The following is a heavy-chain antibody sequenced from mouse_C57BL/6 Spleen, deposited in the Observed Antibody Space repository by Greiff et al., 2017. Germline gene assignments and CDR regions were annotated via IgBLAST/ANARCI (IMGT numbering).Heavy chain of an antibody. CDR2: IYPGSGST. CDR1: GYTFTSYW. D-gene: IGHD2-12*01. Sequence: QVQLQQPGAELVKPGASVKMSCKASGYTFTSYWMNWVKQRPGQGLEWIGGIYPGSGSTNYNGKFKGKATLTVDTSSSTAYMQLSSLTSEDSAVYYCARDYKDVGEFDYWGQGTPVTVSS. J-gene: IGHJ2*01. CDR3: ARDYKDVGEFDY. V-gene: IGHV1-55*01.